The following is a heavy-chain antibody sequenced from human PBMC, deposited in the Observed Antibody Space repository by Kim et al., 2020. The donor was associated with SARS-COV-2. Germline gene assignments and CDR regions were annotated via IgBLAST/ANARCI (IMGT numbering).Heavy chain of an antibody. J-gene: IGHJ4*02. V-gene: IGHV1-69*01. CDR3: ARGNSAGTVSDY. Sequence: NYAQKFQGRVTITADESTSTAYMELSSLRSEDTAVYYCARGNSAGTVSDYWGQGTLVTVSS. D-gene: IGHD6-13*01.